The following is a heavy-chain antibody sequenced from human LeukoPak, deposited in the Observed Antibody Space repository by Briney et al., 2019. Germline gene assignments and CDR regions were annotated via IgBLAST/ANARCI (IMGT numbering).Heavy chain of an antibody. V-gene: IGHV3-30*18. CDR2: ISYDGSYN. J-gene: IGHJ3*02. CDR1: GFTFSSYG. D-gene: IGHD1-26*01. CDR3: AKDLRQSYVGTFDI. Sequence: GGSLRLSCAASGFTFSSYGMHWVRQAPGKGLEWVAVISYDGSYNYYADSVKGRFTISRDNTKNTLYLQMNSLRAEDTAVYYCAKDLRQSYVGTFDIWGQGTMVTVSS.